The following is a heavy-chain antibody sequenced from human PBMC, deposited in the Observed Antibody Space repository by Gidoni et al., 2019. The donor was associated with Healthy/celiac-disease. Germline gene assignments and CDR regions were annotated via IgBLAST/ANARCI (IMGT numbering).Heavy chain of an antibody. D-gene: IGHD6-6*01. CDR3: ARDQTKQLVLPVYFDY. V-gene: IGHV3-21*01. CDR2: ISSSSSYI. J-gene: IGHJ4*02. CDR1: GFTFSSYS. Sequence: EVQLVESGGGLVKPGGSLRLSCAASGFTFSSYSMNWVRQAPGKGLEWVSSISSSSSYIYYADSVKGRFTISRDNAKNSLYLQMNSLRAEDTAVYYCARDQTKQLVLPVYFDYWGQGTLVTVSS.